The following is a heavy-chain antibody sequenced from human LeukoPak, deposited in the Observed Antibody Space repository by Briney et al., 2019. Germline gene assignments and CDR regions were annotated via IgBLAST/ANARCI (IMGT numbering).Heavy chain of an antibody. CDR3: ARALQSTENWVPYGMDV. J-gene: IGHJ6*02. Sequence: GGSLRLSCAASGFTVSSNYMSWVRQAPGKGLEWVSVIYSGGSTYYADSVKGRFTISRHNSKNTLYLQMNSLRAEDTAVYYCARALQSTENWVPYGMDVWGQGTTVTVSS. D-gene: IGHD5-24*01. CDR1: GFTVSSNY. CDR2: IYSGGST. V-gene: IGHV3-53*04.